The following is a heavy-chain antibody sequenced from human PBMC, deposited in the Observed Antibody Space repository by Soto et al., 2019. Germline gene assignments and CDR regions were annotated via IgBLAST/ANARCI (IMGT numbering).Heavy chain of an antibody. V-gene: IGHV1-69*02. Sequence: QVQLVQSGAEVKKPGSSVKVSCKASGGTFSSYTISWVRQAPGQGLEWMGRIIPILGIANYAQKFQGRVTITADKSTSTAYIELSSLRSEDTAVYYCASIRDFDWLSSGPFDYWGQGTLVTVSS. J-gene: IGHJ4*02. D-gene: IGHD3-9*01. CDR2: IIPILGIA. CDR3: ASIRDFDWLSSGPFDY. CDR1: GGTFSSYT.